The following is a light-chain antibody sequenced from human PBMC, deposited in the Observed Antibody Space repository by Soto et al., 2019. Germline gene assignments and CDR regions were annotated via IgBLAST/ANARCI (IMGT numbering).Light chain of an antibody. J-gene: IGKJ4*01. CDR3: QQSYSTPLS. CDR2: AAS. V-gene: IGKV1-39*01. CDR1: QSIGIN. Sequence: DIQMTQSPSSLSASVGDRVTITCRAIQSIGINLNWYHQRPGKAPNLLIFAASSLQTGVPSRFSGSGSGTDFTLTISGLQPEDSAIYYCQQSYSTPLSFGGGTKVEIK.